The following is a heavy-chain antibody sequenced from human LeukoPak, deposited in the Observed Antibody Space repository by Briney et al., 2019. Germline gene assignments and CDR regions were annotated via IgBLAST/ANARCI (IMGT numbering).Heavy chain of an antibody. D-gene: IGHD3-22*01. Sequence: GGSLRLSCAASGFIFSDYYMTWIRQAPEKGPEWVSHITSSGATIYYADSVKGRFTISRDNAKNSLSLQMNSLRAEDTGVYFCARVLSSGYSPFDYWGQGILVTVSS. CDR3: ARVLSSGYSPFDY. V-gene: IGHV3-11*01. J-gene: IGHJ4*02. CDR2: ITSSGATI. CDR1: GFIFSDYY.